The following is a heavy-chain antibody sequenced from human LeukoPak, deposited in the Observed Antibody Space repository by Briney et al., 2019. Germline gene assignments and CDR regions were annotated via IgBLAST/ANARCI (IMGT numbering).Heavy chain of an antibody. D-gene: IGHD3-3*01. V-gene: IGHV1-8*01. CDR3: AGGARRFLEWLNDYYFDY. CDR2: MNPNSGNT. CDR1: GYTFTSYD. J-gene: IGHJ4*02. Sequence: ASVKVSCKASGYTFTSYDINWVRQATGQGLEWMGWMNPNSGNTGYAQKFQGRVTMTRNTSISTAYMELSSLRSEDTAVYYCAGGARRFLEWLNDYYFDYWGQGTLVTVSS.